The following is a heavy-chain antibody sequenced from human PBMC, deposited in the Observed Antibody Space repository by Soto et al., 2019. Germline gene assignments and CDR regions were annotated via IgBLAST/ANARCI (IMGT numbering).Heavy chain of an antibody. Sequence: HGESLKISCKGSGYSFTSYWISWVRQMPGKGLEWMGRIDPSDSYTNYSPSFQGHVTISADKSISTAYLQWSSLKASDTAMYYCARHPSYDSSGYSHPFDYWGQGTLVTVSS. CDR3: ARHPSYDSSGYSHPFDY. CDR2: IDPSDSYT. D-gene: IGHD3-22*01. CDR1: GYSFTSYW. J-gene: IGHJ4*02. V-gene: IGHV5-10-1*01.